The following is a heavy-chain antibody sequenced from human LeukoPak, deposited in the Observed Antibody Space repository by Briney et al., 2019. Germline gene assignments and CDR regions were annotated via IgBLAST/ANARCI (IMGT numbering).Heavy chain of an antibody. D-gene: IGHD6-13*01. V-gene: IGHV3-7*01. CDR3: ARVMGYSSSYDAFDI. J-gene: IGHJ3*02. CDR2: IKQDGSEK. Sequence: GGSLRLSCAASGFTFSSYWMHWVRQAPGKGLEWVANIKQDGSEKYYVDSVKGRFTISRDNAKNSLYLQMNSLRAEDTAVYYCARVMGYSSSYDAFDIWGQGTMVTVSS. CDR1: GFTFSSYW.